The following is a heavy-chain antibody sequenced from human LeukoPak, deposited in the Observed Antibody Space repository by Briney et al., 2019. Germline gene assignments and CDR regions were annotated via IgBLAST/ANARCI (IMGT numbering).Heavy chain of an antibody. CDR2: INPNSGGT. CDR3: ARDQAVVTGNDAFDI. Sequence: ATVKVSCKASGYTFTGYYMHWVRQAPGQGLEWMGWINPNSGGTNYAQKFQGRVTMTRDTSISTAYMELSRLRSDDTAVYYCARDQAVVTGNDAFDIWGQGTMVTVSS. J-gene: IGHJ3*02. V-gene: IGHV1-2*02. CDR1: GYTFTGYY. D-gene: IGHD4-23*01.